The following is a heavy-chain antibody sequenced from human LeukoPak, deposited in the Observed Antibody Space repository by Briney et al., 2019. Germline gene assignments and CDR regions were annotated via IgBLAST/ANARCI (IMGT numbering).Heavy chain of an antibody. CDR3: TTRRQDGC. CDR1: GFTFSDAW. CDR2: IKSEIDGGTI. D-gene: IGHD6-25*01. J-gene: IGHJ4*02. Sequence: GGSLRLSCVASGFTFSDAWMSWVRQAPGKGLEWVGRIKSEIDGGTIDYGAPAKGRFTISRDDSRNTLYLQMNSLKTEDTAVYYCTTRRQDGCWGQGTLVTVS. V-gene: IGHV3-15*01.